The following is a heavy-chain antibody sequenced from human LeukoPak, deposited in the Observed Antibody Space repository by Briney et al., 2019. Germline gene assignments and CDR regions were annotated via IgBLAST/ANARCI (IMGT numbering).Heavy chain of an antibody. Sequence: ASLKVSCKASGDTSTIYNMHCVPQTPEQGLEWRGIINISGGSTSYAQKFQGRVTMTRATSTSTVYMELSRLRSEDTAVYYCAATDRFLDPNWSKRQIRTGSRFDYWGQGTLVTVSS. CDR3: AATDRFLDPNWSKRQIRTGSRFDY. CDR1: GDTSTIYN. J-gene: IGHJ4*02. D-gene: IGHD3-3*01. V-gene: IGHV1-46*01. CDR2: INISGGST.